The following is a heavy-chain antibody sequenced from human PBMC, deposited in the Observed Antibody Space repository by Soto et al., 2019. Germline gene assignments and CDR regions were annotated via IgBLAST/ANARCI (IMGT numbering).Heavy chain of an antibody. Sequence: SETLSLTCTVSGGSISSGGYYWSWIRQHPGKGLEWIGYIYYSGSTYYNPSLKSRVTISVDTSKNQFSLKLSSVTAADTAVYYCARDQGYDFPFDYWGQGTLVTVSS. CDR1: GGSISSGGYY. D-gene: IGHD3-3*01. J-gene: IGHJ4*02. CDR2: IYYSGST. V-gene: IGHV4-31*03. CDR3: ARDQGYDFPFDY.